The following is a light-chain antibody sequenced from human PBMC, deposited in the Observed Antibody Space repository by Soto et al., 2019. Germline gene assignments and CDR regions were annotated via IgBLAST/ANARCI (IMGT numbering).Light chain of an antibody. Sequence: EIVLTQSPGTLSLSPGERATLSCRASQSVTSSFLAWFQQKPGQAPRLLIYGASSRATGIPDRFIGSGSGTDFTLTISRLVPEDFAVYYCQQHSNSPITFGQGTRLEIK. CDR1: QSVTSSF. J-gene: IGKJ5*01. CDR2: GAS. V-gene: IGKV3-20*01. CDR3: QQHSNSPIT.